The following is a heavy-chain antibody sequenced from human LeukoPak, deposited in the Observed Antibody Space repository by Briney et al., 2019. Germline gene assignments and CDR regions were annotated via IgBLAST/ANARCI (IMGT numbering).Heavy chain of an antibody. Sequence: VGSLRLSCAAPGFTFSSYWMSWVRQAPGKGLEWVANIKQDGSEKYYVDSVKGRFTISRDNAKNSLYLQMNSLRAEDTAVYYCARQLRGGAFDIWGQGTMVTVSS. J-gene: IGHJ3*02. D-gene: IGHD3-10*01. CDR3: ARQLRGGAFDI. CDR2: IKQDGSEK. CDR1: GFTFSSYW. V-gene: IGHV3-7*01.